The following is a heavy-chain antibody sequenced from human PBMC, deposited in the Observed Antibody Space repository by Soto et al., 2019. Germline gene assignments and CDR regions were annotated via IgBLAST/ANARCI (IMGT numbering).Heavy chain of an antibody. D-gene: IGHD1-1*01. V-gene: IGHV3-7*01. J-gene: IGHJ4*02. CDR1: GFTFSSYW. CDR2: IKQDGSEK. CDR3: ARDLGWYDWNDANDS. Sequence: EVQLVESGGGLVQPGGSLRLSCAASGFTFSSYWMSWVRQAPGKGLEWVANIKQDGSEKYYVDSVKGRFTISRDNAKNSLYLQMNSLRAEDTAVYYCARDLGWYDWNDANDSWGQGTLVTVSS.